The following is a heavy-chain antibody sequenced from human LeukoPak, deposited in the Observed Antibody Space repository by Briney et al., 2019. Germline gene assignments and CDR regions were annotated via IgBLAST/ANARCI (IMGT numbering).Heavy chain of an antibody. Sequence: GGSLRLSCAASRFTFSSYWMSWVRQAPGKGLEWVANIKQDGSEKYYVDSVKGRFTISRDNAKNSLYLQMNSLRAEDTAVYYCARDRHWGQGTLVTVSS. CDR3: ARDRH. V-gene: IGHV3-7*03. J-gene: IGHJ4*02. CDR2: IKQDGSEK. CDR1: RFTFSSYW.